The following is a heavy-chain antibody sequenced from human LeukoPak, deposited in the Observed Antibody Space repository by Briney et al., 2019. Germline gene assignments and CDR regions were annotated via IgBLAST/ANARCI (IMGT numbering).Heavy chain of an antibody. V-gene: IGHV3-21*01. CDR2: ISSSSSYI. CDR3: ARVAAAGTDAFDI. Sequence: GGSLRLSCAASGFTFSTYSINWVRQGPGKGLEWVSSISSSSSYIYYADSVKGRFTISRDNAKNSLYLQMNSLRAEDTAVYYCARVAAAGTDAFDIWGQGTMVTVSS. CDR1: GFTFSTYS. J-gene: IGHJ3*02. D-gene: IGHD6-13*01.